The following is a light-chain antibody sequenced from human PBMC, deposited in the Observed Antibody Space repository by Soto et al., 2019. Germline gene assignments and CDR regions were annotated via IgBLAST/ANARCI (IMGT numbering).Light chain of an antibody. J-gene: IGLJ2*01. V-gene: IGLV2-14*01. CDR1: SSDIGGCDY. CDR2: DVN. CDR3: TSYASGSSHVV. Sequence: QSALTQPASVSGSPGQSITLSCTGTSSDIGGCDYVSWYQRHPGKAPKLIIYDVNNRPSGVSNRFSGSKSGNTASLTISGLQAEDEADYYCTSYASGSSHVVFGGATNVTVL.